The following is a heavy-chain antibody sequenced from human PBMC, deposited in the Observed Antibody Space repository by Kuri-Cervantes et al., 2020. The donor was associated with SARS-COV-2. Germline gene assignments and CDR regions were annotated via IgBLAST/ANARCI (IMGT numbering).Heavy chain of an antibody. CDR3: VAAILGVDTGYFQH. Sequence: CAVSGYSIRSGGYSWSWLRQPPGKGLEWIGSIYQAGSTFYNPSLKSRVSISLDRSKNQYSLNLSSVTAADTAVYYCVAAILGVDTGYFQHWGQGTLVTVSS. D-gene: IGHD3-3*01. J-gene: IGHJ1*01. V-gene: IGHV4-30-2*01. CDR1: GYSIRSGGYS. CDR2: IYQAGST.